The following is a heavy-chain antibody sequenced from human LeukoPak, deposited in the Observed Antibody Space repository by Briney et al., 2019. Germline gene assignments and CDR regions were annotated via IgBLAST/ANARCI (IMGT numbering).Heavy chain of an antibody. CDR2: IYTSGST. CDR3: TRGAGWLIDY. Sequence: PSETLSLTCSVSGGSISRSRDYWGWIRQPAGKGLEWIGRIYTSGSTNYNPSLKSRVTISADTSKNHFSLKLNSVTTADTAVYYCTRGAGWLIDYWGQGILVTVSS. J-gene: IGHJ4*02. CDR1: GGSISRSRDY. D-gene: IGHD3-16*01. V-gene: IGHV4-61*02.